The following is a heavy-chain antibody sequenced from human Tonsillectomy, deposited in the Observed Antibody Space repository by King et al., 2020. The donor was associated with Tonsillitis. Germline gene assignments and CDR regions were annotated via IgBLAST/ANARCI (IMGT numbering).Heavy chain of an antibody. CDR1: GFTFSSYS. CDR2: ISSSSSYI. CDR3: ARDYCSSTSCPYYYYYYMDV. V-gene: IGHV3-21*01. Sequence: VQLVESGGGLVKPGGSLRLSCAASGFTFSSYSMNWVRQAPGKGLEWVSSISSSSSYIYYADSVKGRFTISRDNAKNSLYLQMNSLRAEDTAVYYCARDYCSSTSCPYYYYYYMDVWGKGTTVTVSS. D-gene: IGHD2-2*01. J-gene: IGHJ6*03.